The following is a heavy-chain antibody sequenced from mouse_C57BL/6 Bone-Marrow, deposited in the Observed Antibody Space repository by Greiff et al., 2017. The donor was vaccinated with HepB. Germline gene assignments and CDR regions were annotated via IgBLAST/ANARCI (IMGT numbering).Heavy chain of an antibody. V-gene: IGHV1-80*01. D-gene: IGHD2-2*01. CDR1: GYAFSSYW. CDR3: ARRGGYDAWFAY. Sequence: VNVVESGAELVKPGASVKISCKASGYAFSSYWMNWVKQRPGKGLEWIGQIYPGDGDTNYNGKFKGKATLTADKSSSTAYMQLSSLTSEDSAVYFCARRGGYDAWFAYWGQGTLVTVSA. CDR2: IYPGDGDT. J-gene: IGHJ3*01.